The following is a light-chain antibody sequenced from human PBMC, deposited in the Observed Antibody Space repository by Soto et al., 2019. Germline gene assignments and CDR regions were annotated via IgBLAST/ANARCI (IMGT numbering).Light chain of an antibody. V-gene: IGLV2-14*01. Sequence: SARTQAASVSGSPGQASTITCTGTISDVGAYNFVSWYQQYPGKAPKVIIFEVRKRPSGVSNRFSGSKSGDTASLTISGLQAEDEADYYCSSYRSSTTFVFGTGTKVTVL. J-gene: IGLJ1*01. CDR2: EVR. CDR3: SSYRSSTTFV. CDR1: ISDVGAYNF.